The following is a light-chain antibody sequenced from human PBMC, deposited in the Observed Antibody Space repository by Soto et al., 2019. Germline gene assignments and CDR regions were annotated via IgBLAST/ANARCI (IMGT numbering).Light chain of an antibody. J-gene: IGLJ1*01. CDR2: DNN. CDR1: NSDIANHY. CDR3: GIWATSLYV. V-gene: IGLV1-51*01. Sequence: QSVLTQPPSVSAAPGQKVTISCSGSNSDIANHYISWYQQLPGTAPKLLIYDNNRRPSGIPERFSASKSGSSATLAITGLQTGDEADYLCGIWATSLYVFGTGTKLTVL.